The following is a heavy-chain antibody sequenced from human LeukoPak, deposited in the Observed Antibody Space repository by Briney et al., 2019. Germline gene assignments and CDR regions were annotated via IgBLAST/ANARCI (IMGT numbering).Heavy chain of an antibody. CDR3: ARGLGYCSDGSCSHLDY. CDR2: MNPNSGNT. J-gene: IGHJ4*02. V-gene: IGHV1-8*01. Sequence: GASVKVSCKASGYTFTSYDINWVRQATGQGLEWMGWMNPNSGNTGYAQKFQGRVTMTRNTSISTAYMELSSLRSEDTAVYYCARGLGYCSDGSCSHLDYWGQGTLVTVSS. CDR1: GYTFTSYD. D-gene: IGHD2-15*01.